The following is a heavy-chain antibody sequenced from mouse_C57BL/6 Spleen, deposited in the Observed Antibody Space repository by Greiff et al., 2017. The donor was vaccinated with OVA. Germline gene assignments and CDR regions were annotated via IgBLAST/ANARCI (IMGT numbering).Heavy chain of an antibody. J-gene: IGHJ1*03. D-gene: IGHD1-1*01. CDR2: ISGGGGNT. V-gene: IGHV5-9*01. CDR1: GFTFSSYT. Sequence: EVMLVESGGGLVKPGGSLKLSCAASGFTFSSYTMSWVRQTPEKRLEWVATISGGGGNTYYPDSVKGRFTISRDNAKNTLYLQMSSLRSEDTALYYCATITTVVDYWYFDVWGTGTTVTVSS. CDR3: ATITTVVDYWYFDV.